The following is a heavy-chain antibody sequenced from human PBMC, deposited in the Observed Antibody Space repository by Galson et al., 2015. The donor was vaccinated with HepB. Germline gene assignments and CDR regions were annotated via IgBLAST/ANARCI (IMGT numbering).Heavy chain of an antibody. V-gene: IGHV1-69*02. Sequence: SVKVSCKASGGTFSSYTISWVRQAPGQGLEWMGRIIPILGIANYAQKFQGRVTITADKSTSTAYMKLSSLRSEDTAVYYCATGESSGWYYFDYWGQGTLVTVSS. CDR1: GGTFSSYT. CDR2: IIPILGIA. J-gene: IGHJ4*02. D-gene: IGHD6-19*01. CDR3: ATGESSGWYYFDY.